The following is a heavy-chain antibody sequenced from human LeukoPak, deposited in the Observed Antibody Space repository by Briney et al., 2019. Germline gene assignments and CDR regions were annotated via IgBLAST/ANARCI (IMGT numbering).Heavy chain of an antibody. CDR1: GFTVSSIY. J-gene: IGHJ4*02. CDR2: IYSNGNT. D-gene: IGHD5-12*01. Sequence: GGSLGLSCAASGFTVSSIYMSWVRQAPGKGLEWVSVIYSNGNTYYADSVQGRFTVSRDSSKNTLNLQMNSLRAEDSAVYYCAKSRSGAPNYYFANWGPGTLVSVSS. V-gene: IGHV3-66*01. CDR3: AKSRSGAPNYYFAN.